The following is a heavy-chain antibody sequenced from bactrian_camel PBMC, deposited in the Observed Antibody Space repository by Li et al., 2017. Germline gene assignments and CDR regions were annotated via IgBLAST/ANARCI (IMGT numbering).Heavy chain of an antibody. V-gene: IGHV3S31*01. Sequence: VQLVESGGGSVQAGGSLRLSCTHSGYTSSRHCMGWFRQAPGKAREGIAGIRRDGDEYYADSVKGRFTISQDSAKNTIYLQMSSLTPDDTAMYYCAAGTRIIVGDYCDGITAWGQGTQVTVS. CDR2: IRRDGDE. J-gene: IGHJ6*01. CDR3: AAGTRIIVGDYCDGITA. D-gene: IGHD3*01. CDR1: GYTSSRHC.